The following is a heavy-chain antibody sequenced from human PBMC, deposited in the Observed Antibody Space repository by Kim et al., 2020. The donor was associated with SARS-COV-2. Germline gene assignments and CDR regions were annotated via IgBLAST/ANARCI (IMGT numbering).Heavy chain of an antibody. J-gene: IGHJ4*03. CDR2: INWNGGST. D-gene: IGHD2-15*01. CDR3: ARGLGYCSGGSCYSDY. CDR1: GFTLDDHG. Sequence: SLLLSFASSGFTLDDHGMSWVRQAPGKGLEWVSGINWNGGSTGYADSVKGRFTISRDNAKNSLYLQMNSLRAEDTALYHCARGLGYCSGGSCYSDYWG. V-gene: IGHV3-20*02.